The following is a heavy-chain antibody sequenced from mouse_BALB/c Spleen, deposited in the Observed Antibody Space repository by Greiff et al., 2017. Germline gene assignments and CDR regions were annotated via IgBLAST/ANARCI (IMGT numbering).Heavy chain of an antibody. CDR3: ARARDGFDY. CDR2: IWGDGST. V-gene: IGHV2-6-7*01. J-gene: IGHJ2*01. D-gene: IGHD3-1*01. CDR1: GFSLTGYG. Sequence: VQGVESGPGLVAPSQSLSITCTVSGFSLTGYGVNWVRQPPGKGLEWLGMIWGDGSTDYNSALKSRMSISKDNSKSQVCLKMNSQQTDDTARYYSARARDGFDYWGQGTTLTVSS.